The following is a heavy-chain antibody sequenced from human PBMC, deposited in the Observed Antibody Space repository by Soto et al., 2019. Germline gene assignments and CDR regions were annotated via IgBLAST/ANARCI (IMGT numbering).Heavy chain of an antibody. D-gene: IGHD2-21*02. V-gene: IGHV4-31*03. Sequence: QVQLQESGPGLVKPSQTLSLTCTVSGGSISSGGYYWSWIRQHPGKGLAWIGYIYYSGSTYYNPCLESRVTISVDTSKNQFSVKLSCVTAADTAVYYCARADCGGDCYYRRYYYYGMDVWGQGTTVTVSS. CDR2: IYYSGST. CDR1: GGSISSGGYY. CDR3: ARADCGGDCYYRRYYYYGMDV. J-gene: IGHJ6*02.